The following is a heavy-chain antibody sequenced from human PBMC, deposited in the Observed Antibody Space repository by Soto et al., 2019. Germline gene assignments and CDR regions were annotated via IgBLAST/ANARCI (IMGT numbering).Heavy chain of an antibody. CDR2: ISYDGSNK. CDR3: AKVGRSGYTLDWYFDL. CDR1: GFTFRSYG. D-gene: IGHD3-22*01. Sequence: GGSLRLSCAASGFTFRSYGMHWVRQAPGKGLEWVAVISYDGSNKYYADSVKGRFTISRDNSKNTLYLQMNSLRAEDTAVYYCAKVGRSGYTLDWYFDLWGRGTLVTVSS. V-gene: IGHV3-30*18. J-gene: IGHJ2*01.